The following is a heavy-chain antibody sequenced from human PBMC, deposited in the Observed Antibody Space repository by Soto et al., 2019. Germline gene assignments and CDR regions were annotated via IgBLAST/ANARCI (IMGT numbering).Heavy chain of an antibody. V-gene: IGHV3-30*03. Sequence: QVQLVESGGGVVQPGSSLRLSCAASGFTFSRYGIHWVRQSPGKGLEWVSFISYDGGKTDYVDSVRGRFTISRDNSNNIWYLQMRSLRAEDTAVYFCAREVRANLNDFGDYEWFDPWGQGTLVTVSS. CDR1: GFTFSRYG. D-gene: IGHD4-17*01. CDR3: AREVRANLNDFGDYEWFDP. J-gene: IGHJ5*02. CDR2: ISYDGGKT.